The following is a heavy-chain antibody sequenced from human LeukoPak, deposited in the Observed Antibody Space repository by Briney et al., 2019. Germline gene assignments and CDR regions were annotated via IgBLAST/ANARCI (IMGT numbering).Heavy chain of an antibody. V-gene: IGHV4-59*01. D-gene: IGHD3-16*02. Sequence: SETLSLTCTVSGGSISSYYWSWIRQPPGKGLEWIGYIYYSGGTNYNPSLKSRVTISVATSKNQFSLKLSSVTAADTAVYYCARDSYRSHDAFDIWGQGTMVTVSS. CDR2: IYYSGGT. CDR1: GGSISSYY. J-gene: IGHJ3*02. CDR3: ARDSYRSHDAFDI.